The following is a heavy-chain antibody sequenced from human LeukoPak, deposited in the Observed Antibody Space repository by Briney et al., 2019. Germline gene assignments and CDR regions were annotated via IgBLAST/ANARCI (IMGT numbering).Heavy chain of an antibody. J-gene: IGHJ4*02. Sequence: SETLSLTCTVSGGSISSSSYYWGWIRQPPGKGLEWIGSIYYSGITYYNPSLKSRLTISVDTSKNQFSLKLSSVTAADTAVYYCARQRRYDILTGYSQFDYWGQGTLVTVSS. CDR3: ARQRRYDILTGYSQFDY. D-gene: IGHD3-9*01. CDR1: GGSISSSSYY. CDR2: IYYSGIT. V-gene: IGHV4-39*01.